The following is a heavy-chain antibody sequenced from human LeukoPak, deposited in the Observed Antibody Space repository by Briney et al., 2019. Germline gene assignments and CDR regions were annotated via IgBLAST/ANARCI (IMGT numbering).Heavy chain of an antibody. CDR2: ISGSGDNT. CDR1: GFTFTNAW. J-gene: IGHJ4*02. V-gene: IGHV3-23*01. Sequence: GGSLRLSCAASGFTFTNAWMNWVRQAPGKGLEWVSGISGSGDNTYYADSVKGRFTISRDNSKNTLYVQVNSLGTEDTAAYYCAKGSYYDSSGSFYFDYWGQGTLVTVSS. D-gene: IGHD3-22*01. CDR3: AKGSYYDSSGSFYFDY.